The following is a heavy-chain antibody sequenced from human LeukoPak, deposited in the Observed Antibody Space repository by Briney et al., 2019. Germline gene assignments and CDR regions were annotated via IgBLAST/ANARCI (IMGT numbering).Heavy chain of an antibody. CDR1: GFTFSSYG. D-gene: IGHD5-24*01. CDR3: TRVGYIDEGIDY. Sequence: GRSLRLSCAASGFTFSSYGMHWVRQAPGKGLEWVAVISYDGSNKYYADSVKGRFTISRDNAKNSLYLQMNSLRAEHTAIYYCTRVGYIDEGIDYWGQGTLVTVSS. V-gene: IGHV3-30*03. J-gene: IGHJ4*02. CDR2: ISYDGSNK.